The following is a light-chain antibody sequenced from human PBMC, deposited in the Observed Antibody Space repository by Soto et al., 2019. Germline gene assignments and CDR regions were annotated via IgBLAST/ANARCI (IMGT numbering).Light chain of an antibody. Sequence: QSVLTQPPSASGSPGQSLTISYTGTNSDVGRYKFVSWYQQHPGKAPKLIIYEVTQRPSGVPDRFSASKSGNTASLTVSGLQAEDEADYYCSSYAGSKMGVFGTGTK. CDR2: EVT. CDR3: SSYAGSKMGV. J-gene: IGLJ1*01. CDR1: NSDVGRYKF. V-gene: IGLV2-8*01.